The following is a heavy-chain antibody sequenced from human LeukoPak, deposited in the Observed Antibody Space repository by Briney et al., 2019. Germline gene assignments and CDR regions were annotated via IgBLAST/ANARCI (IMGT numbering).Heavy chain of an antibody. Sequence: GGSLRLSCAASGFTFSDYYMNWIRQAPGKGLEWVSYISSSGDSIYNAASVKGRFTISRDNAKNSLYLQMNSLRAEDTAVYYCGRDFFGSIGEYWGQGTLVTVSS. CDR1: GFTFSDYY. D-gene: IGHD3-3*02. V-gene: IGHV3-11*01. CDR2: ISSSGDSI. CDR3: GRDFFGSIGEY. J-gene: IGHJ4*02.